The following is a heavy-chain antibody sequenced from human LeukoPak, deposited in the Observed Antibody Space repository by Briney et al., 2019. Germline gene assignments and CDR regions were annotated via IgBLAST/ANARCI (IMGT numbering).Heavy chain of an antibody. Sequence: PGGSLRLSCAASGFAFSSYWMSWVRQAPGKGLEWVANIKQDGSEKYYVDSVKGRFTISRDNAKNSLYLQMNSLRAEDTAVYYCAKDQRFGELSADYWGQGTLVTVSS. D-gene: IGHD3-10*01. CDR1: GFAFSSYW. CDR3: AKDQRFGELSADY. V-gene: IGHV3-7*03. CDR2: IKQDGSEK. J-gene: IGHJ4*02.